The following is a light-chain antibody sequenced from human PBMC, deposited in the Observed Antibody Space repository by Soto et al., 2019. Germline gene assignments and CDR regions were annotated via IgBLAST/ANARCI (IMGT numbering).Light chain of an antibody. V-gene: IGKV3-15*01. CDR1: QSVSSN. CDR3: QQYNDWVT. CDR2: GAS. Sequence: DTVMTQSPATLSVSPGERATLSCRASQSVSSNLAWYQQKPGQPPRLLIYGASTRATGIPARFSGSGSGTEFTLTISSLQSEDFAVYYCQQYNDWVTFGGGTKVEIK. J-gene: IGKJ4*01.